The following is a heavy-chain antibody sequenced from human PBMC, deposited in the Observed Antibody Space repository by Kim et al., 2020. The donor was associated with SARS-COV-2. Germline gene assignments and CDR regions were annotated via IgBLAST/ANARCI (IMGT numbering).Heavy chain of an antibody. Sequence: GGSLRLSCAASGFTFSSYAMHWVRQAPGKGLEWVAVIWYDGSNKYYADSVKGRFTISRDNSKNTLYLQMNSLRAEDTAVYYCAKDGGKYSSSWNWFDPWG. V-gene: IGHV3-33*06. D-gene: IGHD6-13*01. CDR3: AKDGGKYSSSWNWFDP. J-gene: IGHJ5*02. CDR2: IWYDGSNK. CDR1: GFTFSSYA.